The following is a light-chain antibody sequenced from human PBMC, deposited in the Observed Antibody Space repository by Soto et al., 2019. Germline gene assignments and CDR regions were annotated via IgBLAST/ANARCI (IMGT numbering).Light chain of an antibody. CDR3: ATWDDSLSILL. CDR1: TSNIGSNY. Sequence: QAVVTQPPSASGTPGQRVTISCSGSTSNIGSNYVYWYQQLPGAAPRLLIYRDNQRPSGVPDRFSASKSGTSASLAISGLRSEDESDFYCATWDDSLSILLFGGGTKLTVL. V-gene: IGLV1-47*01. J-gene: IGLJ2*01. CDR2: RDN.